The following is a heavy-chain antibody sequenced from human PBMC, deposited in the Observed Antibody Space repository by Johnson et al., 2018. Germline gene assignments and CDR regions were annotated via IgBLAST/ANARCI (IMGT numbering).Heavy chain of an antibody. CDR2: ISWNSGSI. V-gene: IGHV3-9*01. CDR3: AGDITGTRGWDAFNI. CDR1: GFTFDDYA. Sequence: QLVESGGGLVQPGRSLRLSCAASGFTFDDYAMHWVRQAPGKGLEWVSGISWNSGSIGYADSVKGRFTISRDNAKNSLYLQMNSLRAEDTAVYYCAGDITGTRGWDAFNIWGQGTMVTVSS. D-gene: IGHD1-7*01. J-gene: IGHJ3*02.